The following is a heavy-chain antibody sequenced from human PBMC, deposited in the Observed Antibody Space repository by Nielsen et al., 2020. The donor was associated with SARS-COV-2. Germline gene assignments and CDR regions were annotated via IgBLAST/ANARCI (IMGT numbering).Heavy chain of an antibody. CDR2: IDSSSGNP. J-gene: IGHJ6*02. D-gene: IGHD1-14*01. V-gene: IGHV7-4-1*02. CDR3: ARGTRGYYGMDV. Sequence: ASVKVSCKAFGNTLSGLPLNWLRQAPGQGLEWMGWIDSSSGNPTSAQGFTGRYVFSLDTSVNTAYLEITFLKAEDTAVYYCARGTRGYYGMDVWGQGTTVSVSS. CDR1: GNTLSGLP.